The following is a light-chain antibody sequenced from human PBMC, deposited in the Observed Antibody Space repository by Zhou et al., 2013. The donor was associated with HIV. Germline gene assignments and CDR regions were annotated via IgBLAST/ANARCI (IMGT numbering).Light chain of an antibody. V-gene: IGKV1-39*01. CDR3: QERSA. Sequence: DIQMTQSPSSLSASVGDRVTITCRASQRIYSYLNWYQQKPGIAPKLLIYAASSLQSGVPSRFSGSGSGTDFTLTIDSLQPDDFATYYCQERSAFGPGTTVDIQ. CDR2: AAS. CDR1: QRIYSY. J-gene: IGKJ3*01.